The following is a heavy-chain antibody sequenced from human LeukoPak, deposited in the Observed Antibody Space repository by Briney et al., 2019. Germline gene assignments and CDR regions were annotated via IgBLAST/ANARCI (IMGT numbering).Heavy chain of an antibody. J-gene: IGHJ4*02. V-gene: IGHV3-13*01. CDR3: AKDMRTEYYDILTGYLDY. CDR1: GFAFSSYD. CDR2: IGHAGDT. Sequence: PGGSLRLSCAASGFAFSSYDMHWVRQVSGKGLEWVSAIGHAGDTYYADSVKGRFTISREDAKNYFFLQMNSLRAEDTALYYCAKDMRTEYYDILTGYLDYWGQGTLVTVSS. D-gene: IGHD3-9*01.